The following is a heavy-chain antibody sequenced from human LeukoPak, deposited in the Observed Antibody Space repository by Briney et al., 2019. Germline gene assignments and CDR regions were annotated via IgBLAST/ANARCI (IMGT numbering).Heavy chain of an antibody. J-gene: IGHJ4*02. Sequence: GEPLKISCKGLGYSFSSYWNAWVRQRPGKGLEWMGIIYPGGSETRYDPSFQGQVTISADSSTSTAYLQWSSLRASDTAMYYCARASGDGYNQNFDHWGQGTLVTVSS. CDR2: IYPGGSET. CDR1: GYSFSSYW. V-gene: IGHV5-51*01. CDR3: ARASGDGYNQNFDH. D-gene: IGHD5-24*01.